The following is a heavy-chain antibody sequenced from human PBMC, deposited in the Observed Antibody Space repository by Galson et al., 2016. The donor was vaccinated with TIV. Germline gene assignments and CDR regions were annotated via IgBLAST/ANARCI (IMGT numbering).Heavy chain of an antibody. V-gene: IGHV1-69*13. CDR3: TFLPIYWNSWEHVPNGMDA. Sequence: SLKVSCKASGVTFYSYALTWIRQAPGQGLEWMGGTIRAYDSTIYAHTFQGRATITADRSTDTTHLDLNSLNSEDTAIYYCTFLPIYWNSWEHVPNGMDAWGPGTTVTVYS. D-gene: IGHD2/OR15-2a*01. CDR1: GVTFYSYA. CDR2: TIRAYDST. J-gene: IGHJ6*02.